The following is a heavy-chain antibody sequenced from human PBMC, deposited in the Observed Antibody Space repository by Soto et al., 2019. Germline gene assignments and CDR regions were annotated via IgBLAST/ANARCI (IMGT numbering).Heavy chain of an antibody. CDR2: ISWDGGST. D-gene: IGHD3-3*01. Sequence: PXGALRLSCAASGFTFDDYPMDWVRQAPGKGLEWVSLISWDGGSTYYADSVKGRFTISRDNSKNSLYLQMNSLRTEDTALYYCAKDFYDFWSGYYPLEYWGQGTLVTVSS. J-gene: IGHJ4*02. CDR3: AKDFYDFWSGYYPLEY. V-gene: IGHV3-43*01. CDR1: GFTFDDYP.